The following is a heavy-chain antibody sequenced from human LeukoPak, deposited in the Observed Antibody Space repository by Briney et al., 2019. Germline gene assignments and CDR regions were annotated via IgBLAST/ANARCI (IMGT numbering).Heavy chain of an antibody. V-gene: IGHV4-59*01. CDR3: ARDPGIAVAGTEGIYWYFDL. CDR2: IYYSGST. J-gene: IGHJ2*01. CDR1: GGSISSYY. D-gene: IGHD6-19*01. Sequence: SETLSLTCTVSGGSISSYYWSWIRQPPGKGLEWIGYIYYSGSTNYNPSLKSRVTISVDTSKNQFSLKLSSVTAADTAVYYCARDPGIAVAGTEGIYWYFDLWGRGTLVTVSS.